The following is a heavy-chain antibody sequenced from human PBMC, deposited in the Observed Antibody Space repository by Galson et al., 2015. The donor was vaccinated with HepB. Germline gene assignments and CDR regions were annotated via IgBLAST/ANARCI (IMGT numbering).Heavy chain of an antibody. D-gene: IGHD1-20*01. Sequence: SVKVSCKASGGTFSSYAISWVRQAPGQGLEWMGGIIPIFGTANYAQKFQGRVTITADESTSTAYMELSSLRSEDTAVYYCASPLSINWNQVAYFDYWGQGTLVTVSS. CDR3: ASPLSINWNQVAYFDY. V-gene: IGHV1-69*13. CDR2: IIPIFGTA. CDR1: GGTFSSYA. J-gene: IGHJ4*02.